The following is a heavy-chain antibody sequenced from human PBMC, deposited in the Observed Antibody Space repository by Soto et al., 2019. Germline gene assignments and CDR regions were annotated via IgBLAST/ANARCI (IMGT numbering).Heavy chain of an antibody. J-gene: IGHJ4*02. CDR1: GGSFSGYY. D-gene: IGHD6-19*01. CDR2: INHSGST. CDR3: ARGVGGKVFDY. Sequence: QVQLQQWGAGLLKPSETLSLTCAVYGGSFSGYYWSWIRQPPGKGLEWIGEINHSGSTNYNPSLKSRVTISVDTSKNQFSLKLSSVTAADTAVYYCARGVGGKVFDYWGQGTLVTVSS. V-gene: IGHV4-34*01.